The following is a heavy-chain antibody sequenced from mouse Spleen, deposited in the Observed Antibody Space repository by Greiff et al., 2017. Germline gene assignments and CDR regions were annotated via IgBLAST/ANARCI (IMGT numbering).Heavy chain of an antibody. V-gene: IGHV3-6*01. CDR2: ISYDGSN. CDR3: ARDELVFDY. J-gene: IGHJ2*01. CDR1: GYSITSGYY. D-gene: IGHD4-1*01. Sequence: ESGPGLVKPSQSLSLTCSVTGYSITSGYYWNWIRQFPGNKLEWMGYISYDGSNNYNPSLKNRISITRDTSKNQFFLKLNSVTTEDTATYYCARDELVFDYWGQGTTLTVSS.